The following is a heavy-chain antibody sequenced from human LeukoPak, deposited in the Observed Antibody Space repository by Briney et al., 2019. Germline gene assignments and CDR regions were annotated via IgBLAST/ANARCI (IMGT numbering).Heavy chain of an antibody. V-gene: IGHV3-74*03. CDR3: AKARVQLWLGPDAFDI. J-gene: IGHJ3*02. D-gene: IGHD5-18*01. CDR1: GFTFSNSW. Sequence: GGSLRLSCVASGFTFSNSWMHWVRQTPGKGLLWVSRINTDGTNTKYADSVKGRFTISRDNSKNTLYLQMNSLRAEDTAVYYCAKARVQLWLGPDAFDIWGQGTMVTVSS. CDR2: INTDGTNT.